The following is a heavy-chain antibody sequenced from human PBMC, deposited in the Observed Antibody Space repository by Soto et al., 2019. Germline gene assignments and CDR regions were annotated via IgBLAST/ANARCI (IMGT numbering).Heavy chain of an antibody. J-gene: IGHJ3*02. CDR1: RVTFSSYS. CDR3: TRIPPNGYCSSSSCSAFDI. V-gene: IGHV3-49*03. Sequence: PGGSLRLSCAASRVTFSSYSMSWFRQAPGKGLEWVGFITSKRYGGTTESAASVKGRFSISRDDSKSIAYLQMNSLKTEDTAVYYCTRIPPNGYCSSSSCSAFDIWGQGTMVTVSS. D-gene: IGHD2-2*01. CDR2: ITSKRYGGTT.